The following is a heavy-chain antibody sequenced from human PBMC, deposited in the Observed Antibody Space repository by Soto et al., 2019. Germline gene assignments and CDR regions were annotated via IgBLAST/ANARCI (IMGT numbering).Heavy chain of an antibody. CDR1: GGSISSGDYY. CDR3: ARGQGTNNWFDP. J-gene: IGHJ5*02. V-gene: IGHV4-30-4*01. Sequence: PSETLSLTCTVSGGSISSGDYYWSWIRQPPGRGLEWIGYIYYSGSTYYNPSLKSRVTVSVDTSKNQFSLKLSSVTAADTAVYYCARGQGTNNWFDPWGQGTLVTVSS. CDR2: IYYSGST. D-gene: IGHD1-7*01.